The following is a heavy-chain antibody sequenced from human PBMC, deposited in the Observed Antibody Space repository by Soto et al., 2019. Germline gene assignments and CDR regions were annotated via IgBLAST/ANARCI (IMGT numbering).Heavy chain of an antibody. CDR3: ARQDRVVVGGRWLDP. D-gene: IGHD2-15*01. V-gene: IGHV4-38-2*01. CDR1: GYSISGGYH. CDR2: VHHSGST. Sequence: PSETLSLTCAVSGYSISGGYHWGWIRQPPGKGLEWLGSVHHSGSTYYNPSLKSRLTISVDKSKNQFSLNLTSVTAADTAVYYCARQDRVVVGGRWLDPWGQGTLVTVSS. J-gene: IGHJ5*02.